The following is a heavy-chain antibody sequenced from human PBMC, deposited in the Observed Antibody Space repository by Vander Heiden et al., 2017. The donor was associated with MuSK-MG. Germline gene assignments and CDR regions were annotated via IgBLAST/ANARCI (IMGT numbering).Heavy chain of an antibody. CDR2: INQEGSAK. J-gene: IGHJ4*02. CDR3: VRSIDY. V-gene: IGHV3-7*01. CDR1: KFIFSNYW. Sequence: EMQLVESGGGLVQPGGSLRLSCAASKFIFSNYWMAWVRQAPGKGLEWVANINQEGSAKFYVDSVKGRFTISRDNAKNSLYLQMNSLRAEDTAGYHCVRSIDYWGQGTLVTVSS.